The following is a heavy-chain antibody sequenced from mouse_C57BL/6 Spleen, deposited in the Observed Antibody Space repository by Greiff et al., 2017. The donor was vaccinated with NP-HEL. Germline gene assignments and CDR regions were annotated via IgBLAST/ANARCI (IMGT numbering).Heavy chain of an antibody. Sequence: VQLQQSGAELVRPGASVKLSCTASGFNIKDDYMHWVKQRPEQGLEWIGWIDPENGGTEYASKFQGKATITADTSSNSTYLKLSSLTSEDMAVYYCTTYYGSSPGFAYWGQGTLVTVSA. CDR3: TTYYGSSPGFAY. V-gene: IGHV14-4*01. CDR1: GFNIKDDY. CDR2: IDPENGGT. J-gene: IGHJ3*01. D-gene: IGHD1-1*01.